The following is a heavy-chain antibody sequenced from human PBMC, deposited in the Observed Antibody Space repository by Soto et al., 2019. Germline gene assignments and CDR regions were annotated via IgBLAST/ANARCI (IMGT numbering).Heavy chain of an antibody. Sequence: SETLSLTCAVSGGSISSGAYSWSWIRQPPGKGLEWIGYIYHCGSTYYNPSLKSRVTISVDRSKNQFSLKLSSVTAADTAVYYCARAPNTNCSCGSCYPAPFDYWGQGTLVTVSS. V-gene: IGHV4-30-2*01. D-gene: IGHD2-15*01. CDR3: ARAPNTNCSCGSCYPAPFDY. CDR2: IYHCGST. CDR1: GGSISSGAYS. J-gene: IGHJ4*02.